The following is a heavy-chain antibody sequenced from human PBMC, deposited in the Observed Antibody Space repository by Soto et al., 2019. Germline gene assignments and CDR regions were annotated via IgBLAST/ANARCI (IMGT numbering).Heavy chain of an antibody. D-gene: IGHD2-2*01. Sequence: ASVKVSCKASGYTFTGYYMHWVRQAPGQGLEWMGWINPNSGGTNYAQKFQGWVTMTRDTSISTAYMELSRLRSDDTAVYYCARLGNLRSSTSYATDAFDIWGQGTMVT. CDR2: INPNSGGT. CDR3: ARLGNLRSSTSYATDAFDI. V-gene: IGHV1-2*04. J-gene: IGHJ3*02. CDR1: GYTFTGYY.